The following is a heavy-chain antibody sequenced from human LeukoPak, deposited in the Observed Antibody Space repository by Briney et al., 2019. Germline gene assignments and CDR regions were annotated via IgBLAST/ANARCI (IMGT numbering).Heavy chain of an antibody. V-gene: IGHV4-34*01. D-gene: IGHD5-18*01. CDR1: GVSFSGYY. CDR3: ARGRIQLWSSRRGSNWFDR. Sequence: SETLSLTCAVYGVSFSGYYLSWIRQPPGKGLEWIAEINHSGSTNYNPSLKSRVTISVDTSKHQLSLKLSSVTAADTAVYDCARGRIQLWSSRRGSNWFDRWGQGTLVTVSS. CDR2: INHSGST. J-gene: IGHJ5*02.